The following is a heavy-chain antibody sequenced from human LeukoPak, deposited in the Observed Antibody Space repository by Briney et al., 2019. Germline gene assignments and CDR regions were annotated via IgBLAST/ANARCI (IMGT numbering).Heavy chain of an antibody. CDR2: INPNSGGT. Sequence: ASVKVSCKASGYTFTGYYMHWVRQAPGQGLEWMGWINPNSGGTNYAQKFQGRVTMTRDTSISTAYMELSRLRSDDTVVYYCARDPRDCSSTSCYPDYWGQGTLVTVSS. D-gene: IGHD2-2*01. CDR1: GYTFTGYY. V-gene: IGHV1-2*02. CDR3: ARDPRDCSSTSCYPDY. J-gene: IGHJ4*02.